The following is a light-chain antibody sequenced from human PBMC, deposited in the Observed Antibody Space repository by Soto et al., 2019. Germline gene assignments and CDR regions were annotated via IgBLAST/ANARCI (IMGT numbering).Light chain of an antibody. CDR1: QSFRSSY. Sequence: EIVLTQSPGTLSLSPGERATLSCRASQSFRSSYLAWYQQKPGQAPRLLIYGASSRATGIPDRFSGSGSGTDFTITISKLEPDNFPVYYCQQYGSSQITFGGGNKVEIK. CDR2: GAS. V-gene: IGKV3-20*01. J-gene: IGKJ4*01. CDR3: QQYGSSQIT.